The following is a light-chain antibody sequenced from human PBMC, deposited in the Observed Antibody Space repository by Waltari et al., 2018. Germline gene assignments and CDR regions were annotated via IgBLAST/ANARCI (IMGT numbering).Light chain of an antibody. CDR1: KLGDKY. J-gene: IGLJ2*01. CDR3: QAWDSSTVV. V-gene: IGLV3-1*01. Sequence: SYELTQPPSVSVSPGQTASITCSGDKLGDKYACWYQQKPGQSPVLVIYQDSKRPSGIPGRFSGPDSGKPAPLNIGGNRAMDEADYYCQAWDSSTVVFGGGTKLTVL. CDR2: QDS.